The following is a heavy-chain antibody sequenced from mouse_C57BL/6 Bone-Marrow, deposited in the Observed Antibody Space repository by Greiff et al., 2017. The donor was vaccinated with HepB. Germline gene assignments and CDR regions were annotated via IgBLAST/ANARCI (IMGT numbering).Heavy chain of an antibody. CDR2: IYPRSGNT. J-gene: IGHJ2*01. CDR1: GYTFTSYG. Sequence: QVQLQQSGAELARTGASVKLSCKASGYTFTSYGISWVKQRTGQGLEWIGEIYPRSGNTYYNEKFKGKATLTADKSSSTAYMELRSLTSEDSAVYFCARWPFWGQGTTLTVSS. V-gene: IGHV1-81*01. CDR3: ARWPF.